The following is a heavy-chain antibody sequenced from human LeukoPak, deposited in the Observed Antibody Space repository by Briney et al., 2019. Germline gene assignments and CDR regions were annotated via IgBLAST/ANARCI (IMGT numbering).Heavy chain of an antibody. V-gene: IGHV1-2*06. J-gene: IGHJ4*02. CDR2: INPNSGDT. D-gene: IGHD7-27*01. CDR1: GYTFTDYY. Sequence: GASVKVSCKTSGYTFTDYYIHWVRQAPGQGLEWIGRINPNSGDTYYEQNFQGRVTMTRDTSISTAYTELSGLRSDDTAVYYCATDLSSTSNWELDYWGQGTLVTVSS. CDR3: ATDLSSTSNWELDY.